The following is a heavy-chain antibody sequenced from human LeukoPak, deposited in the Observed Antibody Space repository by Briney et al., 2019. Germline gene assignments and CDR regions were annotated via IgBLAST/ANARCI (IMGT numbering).Heavy chain of an antibody. CDR1: GYTFTSYY. CDR2: INPNSGGT. CDR3: ARDGPNSSGWAYDAFHI. V-gene: IGHV1-2*02. D-gene: IGHD6-19*01. Sequence: VASVKVSCKASGYTFTSYYMHWVRQAPGQGLEWMGWINPNSGGTNYAQKFQGRVTMTRDTSISTAYMELSSLRSEDTAVYYCARDGPNSSGWAYDAFHIWGQGAMVTVSS. J-gene: IGHJ3*02.